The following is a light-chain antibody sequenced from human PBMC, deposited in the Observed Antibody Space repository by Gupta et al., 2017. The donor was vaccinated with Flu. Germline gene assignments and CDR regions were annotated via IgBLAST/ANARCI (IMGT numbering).Light chain of an antibody. CDR1: NSVLASHNNEDY. CDR2: WAS. V-gene: IGKV4-1*01. CDR3: QQFYSSPLT. J-gene: IGKJ4*01. Sequence: SCMATNSVLASHNNEDYVNWYQQKPGKAPKLLIYWASTRQCGVPIRFSGGGSGTDFTLTISSLQAEDVAVYYCQQFYSSPLTFGGGTKVEIK.